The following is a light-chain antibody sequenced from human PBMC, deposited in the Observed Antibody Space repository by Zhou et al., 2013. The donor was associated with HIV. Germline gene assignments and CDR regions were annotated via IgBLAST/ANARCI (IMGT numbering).Light chain of an antibody. J-gene: IGKJ4*01. CDR1: QTVSSN. V-gene: IGKV3-15*01. CDR3: QQYNNWPLT. Sequence: EIVMTQSPATLSVSPGERATLSCGASQTVSSNLAWYQQKPGQPPRLLIFDASTRATGLPARFSGSGSGTEFTLTITSMQSEDFAVYYCQQYNNWPLTFGGGTKVEIK. CDR2: DAS.